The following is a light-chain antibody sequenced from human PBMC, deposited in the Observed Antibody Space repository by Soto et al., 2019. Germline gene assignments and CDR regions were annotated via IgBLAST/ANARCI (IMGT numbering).Light chain of an antibody. J-gene: IGKJ1*01. CDR2: AAS. Sequence: DIQMTQSPSTLSASVGDRVTITCRASQSISTWLAWYQQKPGKAPELLISAASTLQSGVPSRFSGSGSGTDFTLTIDSLHPEDSATYYCQQANSFPRTFGQGTKVDIK. V-gene: IGKV1-12*01. CDR1: QSISTW. CDR3: QQANSFPRT.